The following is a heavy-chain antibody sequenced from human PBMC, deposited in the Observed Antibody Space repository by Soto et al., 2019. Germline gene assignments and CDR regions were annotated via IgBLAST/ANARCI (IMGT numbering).Heavy chain of an antibody. CDR3: AHRRRYYDSSGYYSLDY. D-gene: IGHD3-22*01. Sequence: QITLKESGPTLVKPTQTLTLTCTFSGFSLSTSGVGVGWIRQPPGKALEWLALIYWDHDKRYSPSLKSRLTITKDTTKNQVVLTMTNMDPVDTTTYYCAHRRRYYDSSGYYSLDYWGQGTLVTISS. CDR2: IYWDHDK. J-gene: IGHJ4*02. V-gene: IGHV2-5*02. CDR1: GFSLSTSGVG.